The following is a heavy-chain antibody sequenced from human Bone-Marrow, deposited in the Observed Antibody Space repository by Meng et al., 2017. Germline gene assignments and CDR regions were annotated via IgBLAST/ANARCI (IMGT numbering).Heavy chain of an antibody. V-gene: IGHV3-33*01. Sequence: GGSLRLSCAASGFTFSSYGMHWVRQAPGKGLEWVAVIWYDGSNKYYADSVKGRFTISRDNSKNTLYLQMNSLRAADTAVYYCARDRGSSRYVGWYYYYGMNVWGQGTTVTVSS. CDR2: IWYDGSNK. CDR1: GFTFSSYG. CDR3: ARDRGSSRYVGWYYYYGMNV. J-gene: IGHJ6*02. D-gene: IGHD6-13*01.